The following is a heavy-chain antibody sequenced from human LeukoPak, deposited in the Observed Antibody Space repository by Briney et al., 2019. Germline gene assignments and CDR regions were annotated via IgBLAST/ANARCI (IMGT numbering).Heavy chain of an antibody. J-gene: IGHJ4*02. CDR2: IIPIFGIA. V-gene: IGHV1-69*04. D-gene: IGHD3-3*01. CDR3: ARAPYDFWSGYSARDVDY. Sequence: ASVKVSCKASGGTFSSYAISWVRQAPGQGLEWMGRIIPIFGIANYAQKFRGRVTITADKSTSTAYMELSSLRSEDTAVYYCARAPYDFWSGYSARDVDYWGQGTLVTVSS. CDR1: GGTFSSYA.